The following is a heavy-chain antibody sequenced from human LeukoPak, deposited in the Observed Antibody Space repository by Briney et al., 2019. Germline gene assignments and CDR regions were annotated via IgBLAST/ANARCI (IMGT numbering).Heavy chain of an antibody. Sequence: GGSLRLSCAASGFTFSSYWMTWVRQAPGKGLEWVANIKQDGSEKYYVDSVKGRFTISRDNAKNSLYLQMNSLRAEDTAVYYCARECSSTWYRGIAEYFHHWGQGTQVTVFS. CDR3: ARECSSTWYRGIAEYFHH. CDR2: IKQDGSEK. J-gene: IGHJ1*01. D-gene: IGHD6-13*01. V-gene: IGHV3-7*01. CDR1: GFTFSSYW.